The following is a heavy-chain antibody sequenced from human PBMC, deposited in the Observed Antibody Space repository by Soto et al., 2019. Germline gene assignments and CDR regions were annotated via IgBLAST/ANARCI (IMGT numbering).Heavy chain of an antibody. Sequence: EVQLVESGGGLVQPGGSLRLSCAASGFTFSSYSMNWVRQAPGKGLEWVSYISSSSSTIYYADSVKGRFTISRDNAKNSLYLQMNSLRDEDTAVYYCARGADTAMELWFGESEISFDYWGQGTLVTVSS. CDR3: ARGADTAMELWFGESEISFDY. CDR2: ISSSSSTI. V-gene: IGHV3-48*02. D-gene: IGHD3-10*01. J-gene: IGHJ4*02. CDR1: GFTFSSYS.